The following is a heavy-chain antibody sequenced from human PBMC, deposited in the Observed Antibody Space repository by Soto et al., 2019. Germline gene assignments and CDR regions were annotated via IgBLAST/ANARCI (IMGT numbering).Heavy chain of an antibody. CDR3: ARIQWALPNWFDP. CDR1: GGSISSSSYY. D-gene: IGHD1-26*01. J-gene: IGHJ5*02. CDR2: IYYSGST. Sequence: SETLSLTCTVSGGSISSSSYYWGWIRQPPGKGLEWIGSIYYSGSTYYNPSLKSRVTISVDTSKNNFSLKLSSVTAADTVVYYCARIQWALPNWFDPWGQGALVTVSS. V-gene: IGHV4-39*02.